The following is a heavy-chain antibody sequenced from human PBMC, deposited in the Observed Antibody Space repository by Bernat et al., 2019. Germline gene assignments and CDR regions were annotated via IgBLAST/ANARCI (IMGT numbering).Heavy chain of an antibody. Sequence: QVQLVESGGGVVQPGRSLRLSCAASGFTFNTYGMHWVRQAPGKGLEWVAAILYDGSNKYYADSVKGRFTISRDNSKNTLYLQMNSLRVEDTAVYYCANLDTAVGGMDVWGQGTTVTVSS. CDR1: GFTFNTYG. D-gene: IGHD5-18*01. CDR3: ANLDTAVGGMDV. J-gene: IGHJ6*02. CDR2: ILYDGSNK. V-gene: IGHV3-30*18.